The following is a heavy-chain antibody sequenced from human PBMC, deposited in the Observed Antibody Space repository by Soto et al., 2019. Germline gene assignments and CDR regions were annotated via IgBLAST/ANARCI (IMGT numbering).Heavy chain of an antibody. J-gene: IGHJ6*02. V-gene: IGHV1-69*01. CDR3: AAELGFGKFSVV. CDR1: GDTFKNCV. CDR2: IIPLFGTT. Sequence: QVQVVQSGVEVRRPGSSVKVSCKASGDTFKNCVISWVRQAPGQGLEWMGGIIPLFGTTDFAQRFQGRLTITTDESTTTAYMELSRLRSEDTATYYCAAELGFGKFSVVWCQGTTVIVSS. D-gene: IGHD7-27*01.